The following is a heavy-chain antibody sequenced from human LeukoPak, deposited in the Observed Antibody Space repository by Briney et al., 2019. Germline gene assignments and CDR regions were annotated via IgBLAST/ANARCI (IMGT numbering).Heavy chain of an antibody. J-gene: IGHJ1*01. CDR2: ISSNGRSM. CDR1: GFTVSDYY. CDR3: ARYCSSTSCYEGSAEYFQH. D-gene: IGHD2-2*01. V-gene: IGHV3-11*01. Sequence: GGSLRLSCEASGFTVSDYYMSWIRQAPGKGLEWVSYISSNGRSMYYADSVKGRFTVSRDNAKNSLYLQMNSLRAEDTAVYYCARYCSSTSCYEGSAEYFQHWGQGTLVMVSS.